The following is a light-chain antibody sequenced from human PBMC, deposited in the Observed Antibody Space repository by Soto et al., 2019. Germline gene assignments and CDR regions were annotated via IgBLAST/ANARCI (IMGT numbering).Light chain of an antibody. J-gene: IGKJ1*01. CDR3: LQDYDYPRT. CDR1: QGIRSD. V-gene: IGKV1-6*01. CDR2: GTS. Sequence: AIQMTQSPSSLSSSVGDRVTITCRASQGIRSDLGWYQQRPGEAPKLLIYGTSSLQSGVPSRFSGSGSGTDFTLTISSLQHEDFATYYCLQDYDYPRTFGQGTKVEI.